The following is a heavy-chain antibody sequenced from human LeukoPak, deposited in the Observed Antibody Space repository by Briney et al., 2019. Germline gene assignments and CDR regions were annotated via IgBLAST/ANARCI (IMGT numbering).Heavy chain of an antibody. V-gene: IGHV1-2*02. CDR1: GYTFTGYY. Sequence: ASVKVSCKASGYTFTGYYVHWVRQAPGQGLEWMGWINPNSGATNYAQKFQGRVTMTRDTPISTAYMDLSRLISDDTAVYHCARVALNTVTEHLFDPWGQGTLVTVSS. CDR2: INPNSGAT. J-gene: IGHJ5*01. CDR3: ARVALNTVTEHLFDP. D-gene: IGHD4-17*01.